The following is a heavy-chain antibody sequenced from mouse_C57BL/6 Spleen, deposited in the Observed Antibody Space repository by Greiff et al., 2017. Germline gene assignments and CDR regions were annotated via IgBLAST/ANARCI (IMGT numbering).Heavy chain of an antibody. J-gene: IGHJ1*03. V-gene: IGHV1-9*01. D-gene: IGHD3-2*02. CDR2: ILPGSGST. Sequence: VQLQQSGAELMKPGASVKLSCKATGYTFTGYWIEWVKQRPGHGLEWIGEILPGSGSTNYHEKFKGKATFTADKSSNTAYMQISSLTTEDSAIYDCARGGSAGSWYFEVWGTGTTVTVSS. CDR1: GYTFTGYW. CDR3: ARGGSAGSWYFEV.